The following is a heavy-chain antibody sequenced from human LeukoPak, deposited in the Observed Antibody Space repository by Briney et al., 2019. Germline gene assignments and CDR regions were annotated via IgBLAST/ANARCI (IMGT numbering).Heavy chain of an antibody. CDR1: GFTLSTNA. CDR2: ISGSGAST. D-gene: IGHD1-26*01. J-gene: IGHJ4*02. CDR3: AKDVGKWESLHFFDY. V-gene: IGHV3-23*01. Sequence: GGSLRLSCLTSGFTLSTNAMSWVRQAPGKGLEWISGISGSGASTYCADSVKGRFTISRDDSRNTLYLQMNSLRGDDTAVYYCAKDVGKWESLHFFDYWGQGTLVTVSS.